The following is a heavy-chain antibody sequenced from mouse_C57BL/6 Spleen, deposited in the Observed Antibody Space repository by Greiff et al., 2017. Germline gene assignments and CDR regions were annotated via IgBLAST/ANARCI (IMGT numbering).Heavy chain of an antibody. CDR1: GFTFSDYG. V-gene: IGHV5-17*01. CDR2: ISSGSSTI. CDR3: ARGGYYVRDYAMDY. Sequence: EVMLVESGGGLVKPGGSLKLSCAASGFTFSDYGMHWVRQAPEKGLEWVAYISSGSSTIYYADTVKGRFTISRDNAKNTLFLQMTSLRSEDTAMYYCARGGYYVRDYAMDYWGQGTSVTVSS. J-gene: IGHJ4*01. D-gene: IGHD1-1*01.